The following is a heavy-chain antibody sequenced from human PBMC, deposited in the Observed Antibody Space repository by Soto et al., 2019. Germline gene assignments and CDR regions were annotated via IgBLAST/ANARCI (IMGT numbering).Heavy chain of an antibody. V-gene: IGHV3-11*01. D-gene: IGHD5-18*01. J-gene: IGHJ6*02. CDR2: ISSSGSTI. Sequence: SGGSLRLSCAASGFTFSDYYMSWIRQAPGKGLEWVSYISSSGSTIYYADSVKGRFTISRDNAKNSLYLQMNSLRAEDTAVYYCARERVDIPMVTYYYYYGMDVWGQGTTVTVSS. CDR1: GFTFSDYY. CDR3: ARERVDIPMVTYYYYYGMDV.